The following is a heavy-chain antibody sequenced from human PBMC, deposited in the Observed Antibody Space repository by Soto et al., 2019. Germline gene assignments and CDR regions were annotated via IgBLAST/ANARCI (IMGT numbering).Heavy chain of an antibody. CDR3: AREHSSSWRFDY. CDR2: MNPNSGNT. CDR1: GYTFTSYD. V-gene: IGHV1-8*01. Sequence: QVQLVQSGAEVKKPGASVKVSCKASGYTFTSYDITWVRQATGQGLEWMGWMNPNSGNTGYAQKFQGRVTMTRNTSISTAYMELSSLRSEATAVYYCAREHSSSWRFDYWGQGTLVTVSS. D-gene: IGHD6-13*01. J-gene: IGHJ4*02.